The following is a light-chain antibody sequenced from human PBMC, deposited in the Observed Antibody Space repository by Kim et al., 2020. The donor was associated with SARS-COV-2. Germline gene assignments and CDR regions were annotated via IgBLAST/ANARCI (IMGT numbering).Light chain of an antibody. CDR3: LLTYNGIRL. J-gene: IGLJ2*01. Sequence: QAVVTQEPSLTVSPGGTVTLTCGSSAGAVTSGHYHYWFQQKPGQAPRTLIYDINNRNAWTPARFSGSLPGGKAALTLSGAQPEDEADYFCLLTYNGIRLFGGGTQLTVL. CDR2: DIN. CDR1: AGAVTSGHY. V-gene: IGLV7-46*01.